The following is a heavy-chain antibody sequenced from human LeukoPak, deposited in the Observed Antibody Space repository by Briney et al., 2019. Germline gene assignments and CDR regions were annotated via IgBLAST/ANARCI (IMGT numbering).Heavy chain of an antibody. J-gene: IGHJ5*02. V-gene: IGHV1-2*06. CDR3: ARAPIRGSSWDP. D-gene: IGHD6-13*01. CDR1: GYTFTGYY. Sequence: GASVKVSCKASGYTFTGYYMHWVRQAPGQGLEWMGRINPNSGGTNYAQKFQGRVTMTRDTSISTAYMELSRLRSDDTAVYYCARAPIRGSSWDPWGQGTLVTVSS. CDR2: INPNSGGT.